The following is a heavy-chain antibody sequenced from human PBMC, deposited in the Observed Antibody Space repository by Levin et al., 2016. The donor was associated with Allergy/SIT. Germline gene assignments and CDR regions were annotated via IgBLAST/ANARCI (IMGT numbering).Heavy chain of an antibody. J-gene: IGHJ6*02. CDR2: IIPIFGTA. D-gene: IGHD1-20*01. CDR1: GGTFSSYA. V-gene: IGHV1-69*13. CDR3: ARMSITGLTRYYYGMDV. Sequence: SVKVSCKASGGTFSSYAISWVRQAPGQGLGWMGGIIPIFGTANYAQKFQGRVTITADESTSTAYMELSSLRSEDTAVYYCARMSITGLTRYYYGMDVWGQGTTVTVSS.